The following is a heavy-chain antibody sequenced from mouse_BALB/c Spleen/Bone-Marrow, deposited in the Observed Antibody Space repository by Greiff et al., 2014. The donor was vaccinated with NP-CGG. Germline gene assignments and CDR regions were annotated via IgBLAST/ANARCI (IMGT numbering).Heavy chain of an antibody. CDR2: IDPANGNT. CDR1: GFNIKDTY. V-gene: IGHV14-3*02. CDR3: ARRGYYGNYYYAMGY. D-gene: IGHD2-1*01. Sequence: EVQLQQSGAELVKPGASVKLSCTASGFNIKDTYMHWAKQRPEQGLEWIGRIDPANGNTNYDPKFQGKATITADTSSNTAYLQRSSLTSEDAAVYYCARRGYYGNYYYAMGYWGQGTPVTVSS. J-gene: IGHJ4*01.